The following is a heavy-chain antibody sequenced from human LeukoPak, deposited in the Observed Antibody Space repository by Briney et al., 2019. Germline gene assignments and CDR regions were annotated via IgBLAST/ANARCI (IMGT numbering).Heavy chain of an antibody. D-gene: IGHD3-9*01. J-gene: IGHJ4*02. CDR3: AKGIDVLTAYLDY. V-gene: IGHV3-33*06. CDR2: IWYDGSNK. CDR1: GFTFSSYG. Sequence: GGSLRLSCAASGFTFSSYGMHWVRQAPGKGLEWVAVIWYDGSNKYYADSVKGRFTISRDNSKNTLYLQMNSLRAEDTAVYYCAKGIDVLTAYLDYWGQGTLVTVSS.